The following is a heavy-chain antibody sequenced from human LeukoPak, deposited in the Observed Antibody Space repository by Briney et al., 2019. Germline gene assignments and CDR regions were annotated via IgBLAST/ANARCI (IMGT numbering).Heavy chain of an antibody. Sequence: GESLKISCKGSGYSFNSYWIGWVRQMPGKGLEWMGIIYPGDSDTRYSPSFQGQVTISADKSINTAYLQWSSLKASDTAMYYCARQKNRGSSWFDPWGQGTLVTVSS. V-gene: IGHV5-51*01. CDR2: IYPGDSDT. CDR3: ARQKNRGSSWFDP. CDR1: GYSFNSYW. D-gene: IGHD3-10*01. J-gene: IGHJ5*02.